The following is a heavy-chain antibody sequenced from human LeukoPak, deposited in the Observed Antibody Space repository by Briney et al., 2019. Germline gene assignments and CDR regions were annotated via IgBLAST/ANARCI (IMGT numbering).Heavy chain of an antibody. D-gene: IGHD5-24*01. CDR2: INPNSGGT. V-gene: IGHV1-2*06. J-gene: IGHJ4*02. CDR1: GYTFTGYY. CDR3: ARVLDGYKYYFDY. Sequence: ASVKVSCKASGYTFTGYYMHLVRQAPGQGLEWMGRINPNSGGTNYAQKFQGRVTMTRDTSISTAYMELSRLRSDDTAVYYCARVLDGYKYYFDYWGQGTLVTVSS.